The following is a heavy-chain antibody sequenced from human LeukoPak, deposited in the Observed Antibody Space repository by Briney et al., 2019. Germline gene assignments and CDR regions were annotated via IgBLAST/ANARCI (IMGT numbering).Heavy chain of an antibody. D-gene: IGHD6-19*01. Sequence: GSLRLSCAASGFTFSSYGMHWVRQAPGKGLEWVSAISGSGGSTYYADSVKGRFTISRDNSKNTLYLQMNSLRAEDTAVYYCAKGQWLVRRYFDYWGQGTLVTVSS. J-gene: IGHJ4*02. CDR1: GFTFSSYG. CDR3: AKGQWLVRRYFDY. V-gene: IGHV3-23*01. CDR2: ISGSGGST.